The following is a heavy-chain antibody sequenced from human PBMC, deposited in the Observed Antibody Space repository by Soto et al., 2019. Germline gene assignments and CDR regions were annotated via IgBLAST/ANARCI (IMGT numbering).Heavy chain of an antibody. J-gene: IGHJ2*01. CDR1: GFTFSSYA. CDR2: ISGSGGST. V-gene: IGHV3-23*01. Sequence: PGGSLRLSCAASGFTFSSYAMSWVRQAPGKGLEWVSAISGSGGSTYYADSVKGRFTISRDNSKNTLYLQMNSLRAEDTAVYYCAKDRHSSSWFRYWYFDLWGRGTLVTVSS. D-gene: IGHD6-13*01. CDR3: AKDRHSSSWFRYWYFDL.